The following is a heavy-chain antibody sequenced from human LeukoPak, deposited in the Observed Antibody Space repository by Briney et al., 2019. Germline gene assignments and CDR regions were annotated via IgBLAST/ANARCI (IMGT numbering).Heavy chain of an antibody. CDR1: GFTFSDYA. CDR2: ISGRGDST. J-gene: IGHJ4*02. Sequence: GGSLRLSCAASGFTFSDYAMSWVRQGPGKGLEWVSSISGRGDSTYYADSVKGRFTISRDNSKKTLYLQLNSLRVEDTAVYFCAKHKENYGDSCLDAYWGQGALVTVSS. D-gene: IGHD4-17*01. V-gene: IGHV3-23*01. CDR3: AKHKENYGDSCLDAY.